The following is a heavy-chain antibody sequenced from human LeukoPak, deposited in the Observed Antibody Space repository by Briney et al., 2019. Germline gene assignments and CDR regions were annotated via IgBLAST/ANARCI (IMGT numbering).Heavy chain of an antibody. CDR1: GFTFSSYA. J-gene: IGHJ4*02. Sequence: GGSLRLSCAASGFTFSSYAMHWVRQAPGQGLEWVAVISYDGSNKYYADSVKGRFTISRDNSKNTLYLQMNSLRADATAVYYCAREYYYDSSRYFPRDYWGQGTLVTVSS. V-gene: IGHV3-30-3*01. D-gene: IGHD3-22*01. CDR2: ISYDGSNK. CDR3: AREYYYDSSRYFPRDY.